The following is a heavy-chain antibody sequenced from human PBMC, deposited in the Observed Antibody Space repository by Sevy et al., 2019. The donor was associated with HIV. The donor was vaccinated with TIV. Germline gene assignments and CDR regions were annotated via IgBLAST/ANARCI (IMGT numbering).Heavy chain of an antibody. J-gene: IGHJ4*01. CDR1: GFTFSNHG. Sequence: GGSLRLSCAASGFTFSNHGMHWVRQAPGKGLEWVAFIRYDGSNEYYGDSVKGRFTISRVNSKDTLYLQMKSLRAEDTALYYCARDRHDGYCTNGVCFNFDNWGQGTLVTVSS. D-gene: IGHD2-8*01. V-gene: IGHV3-30*02. CDR3: ARDRHDGYCTNGVCFNFDN. CDR2: IRYDGSNE.